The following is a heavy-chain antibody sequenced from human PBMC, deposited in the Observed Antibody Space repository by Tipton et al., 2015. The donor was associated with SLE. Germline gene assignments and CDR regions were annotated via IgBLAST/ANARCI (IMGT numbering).Heavy chain of an antibody. CDR1: GGSISSGSYY. CDR2: IYTSGST. J-gene: IGHJ6*03. Sequence: TLSLTCIVSGGSISSGSYYWSWIRQPAGKGLEWIGRIYTSGSTNYNPSLKSRVTISVDTSKNQFSLKLSSVTAADTAVYYCARGGAAAGREGYYYMDVWGKGTTVTVSS. D-gene: IGHD6-13*01. V-gene: IGHV4-61*02. CDR3: ARGGAAAGREGYYYMDV.